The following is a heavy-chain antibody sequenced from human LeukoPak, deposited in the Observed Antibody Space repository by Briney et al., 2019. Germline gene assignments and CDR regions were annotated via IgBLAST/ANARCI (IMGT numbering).Heavy chain of an antibody. CDR2: IYSGGST. CDR3: ARDYDSSGSNFDY. CDR1: GFTVSSNY. D-gene: IGHD3-22*01. V-gene: IGHV3-53*05. Sequence: GGSLRLSCAASGFTVSSNYMSWVRQAPGKGLEWVSVIYSGGSTCYADSVKGRFTISRDNSKNTLYLQMNSLRPEDTAVYYCARDYDSSGSNFDYWGQGTLVTVSS. J-gene: IGHJ4*02.